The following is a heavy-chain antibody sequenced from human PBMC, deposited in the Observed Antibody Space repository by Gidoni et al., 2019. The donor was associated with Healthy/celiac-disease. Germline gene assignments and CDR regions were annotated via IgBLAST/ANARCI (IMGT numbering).Heavy chain of an antibody. D-gene: IGHD5-18*01. J-gene: IGHJ6*03. Sequence: QVQLVQSGAEVKKPGSSVKVSCKASGGTFSGYAISWVRQAPGQGLEWMGGIIPIFGTANYAQKFQGRVTITAEKSTSTAYMELSSLRSEDTAVYYCARARRGYSYGVYYYYYYMDVWGKGTTVTVSS. V-gene: IGHV1-69*06. CDR3: ARARRGYSYGVYYYYYYMDV. CDR2: IIPIFGTA. CDR1: GGTFSGYA.